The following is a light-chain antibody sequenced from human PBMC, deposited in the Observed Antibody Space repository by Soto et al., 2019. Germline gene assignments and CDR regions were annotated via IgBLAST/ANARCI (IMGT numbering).Light chain of an antibody. Sequence: QPVLTQPPSVSGAPGQRVTISCTGSSSNIGAGYDVHWYQQVPGTAPKLLIYGDSNRPSGVPDRFSGSKSGTSASLAITGLQAEDEADYYCQSYDSSLSVVFGGGTKLTVL. V-gene: IGLV1-40*01. CDR1: SSNIGAGYD. CDR3: QSYDSSLSVV. CDR2: GDS. J-gene: IGLJ2*01.